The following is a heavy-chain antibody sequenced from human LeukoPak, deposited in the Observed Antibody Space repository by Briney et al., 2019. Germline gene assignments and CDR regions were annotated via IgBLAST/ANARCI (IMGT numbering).Heavy chain of an antibody. CDR2: ISSSGSSI. Sequence: GGSLRLSCGASGFTFSTNEMNWVRQAPGKELEWVSYISSSGSSIYYADSVKGRFTVSRDNAKNSLYLQMNSLRAEDTAVYYCARYNWNPHWFDPWGQGTLVTVSS. D-gene: IGHD1-1*01. CDR1: GFTFSTNE. CDR3: ARYNWNPHWFDP. J-gene: IGHJ5*02. V-gene: IGHV3-48*03.